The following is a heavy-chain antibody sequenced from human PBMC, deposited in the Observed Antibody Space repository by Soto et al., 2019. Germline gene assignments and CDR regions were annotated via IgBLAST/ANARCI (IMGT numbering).Heavy chain of an antibody. V-gene: IGHV3-23*01. Sequence: EVQLLESGGGLVQPGGSLRLPCAASEFTFSSNAMHWVRQAPGKGLEWVSGITGSGSTTFYADSVKGRFTISRDNSKNTLYLHMSSLRAEDTAIYYCAKDFTAYLSSWFHLWGQGTLVTVSS. CDR1: EFTFSSNA. D-gene: IGHD6-13*01. CDR2: ITGSGSTT. CDR3: AKDFTAYLSSWFHL. J-gene: IGHJ5*02.